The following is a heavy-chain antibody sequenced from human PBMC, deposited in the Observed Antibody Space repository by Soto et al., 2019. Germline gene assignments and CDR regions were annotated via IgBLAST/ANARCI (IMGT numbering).Heavy chain of an antibody. D-gene: IGHD3-22*01. Sequence: SETLSLTCAVSGGSISSGGYSWSWIRQPPGKGLEWIGYIYHSGSTYYNPSLKSRITISVDTSKNQFSLRLSSVTAADTAVFYCARVWSYFDTVAGAFDIWGQGTMVTVSS. CDR3: ARVWSYFDTVAGAFDI. J-gene: IGHJ3*02. CDR2: IYHSGST. V-gene: IGHV4-30-2*05. CDR1: GGSISSGGYS.